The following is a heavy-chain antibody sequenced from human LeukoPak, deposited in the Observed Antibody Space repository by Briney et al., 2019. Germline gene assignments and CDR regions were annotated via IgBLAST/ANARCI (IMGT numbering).Heavy chain of an antibody. Sequence: SETLSLTCSVSGGSISNYYWSWIRQPPEKGLEWIGYIYNSGSTNYNPSLKSRVTISVDTSKNQFSLNLSSVTAADTAVYYCARRKSTGWSFDYWGQGALVTVSS. D-gene: IGHD6-19*01. CDR3: ARRKSTGWSFDY. CDR1: GGSISNYY. V-gene: IGHV4-59*08. CDR2: IYNSGST. J-gene: IGHJ4*02.